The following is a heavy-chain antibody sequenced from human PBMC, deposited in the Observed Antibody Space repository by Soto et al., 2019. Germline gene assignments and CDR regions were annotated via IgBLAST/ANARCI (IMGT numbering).Heavy chain of an antibody. J-gene: IGHJ4*02. Sequence: QVQLQQSGPRLVKASETLSLTCTVSGDSITSFYWSWIRQPPGQGLEWIGDIFYSGTTNYNSSLKSRVTISVDTTKNQFYLRMRSMTAADTDVYDCAERTGGYWGQGTLVTVSS. CDR2: IFYSGTT. CDR3: AERTGGY. CDR1: GDSITSFY. V-gene: IGHV4-59*08. D-gene: IGHD1-26*01.